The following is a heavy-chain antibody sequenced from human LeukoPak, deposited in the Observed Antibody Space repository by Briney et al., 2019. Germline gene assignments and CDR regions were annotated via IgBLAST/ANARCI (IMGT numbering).Heavy chain of an antibody. CDR3: ARDHLQLWFGEFGWFDP. J-gene: IGHJ5*02. CDR2: ISSSSSYI. V-gene: IGHV3-21*01. Sequence: GGSLRLSCAASGFTFSSYGMHWVRQAAGKGLEWVSSISSSSSYIYYADSVKGRFTISRDNAKNSLYLQMNSLRAEDTAVYYCARDHLQLWFGEFGWFDPWGQGTLVTVSS. D-gene: IGHD3-10*01. CDR1: GFTFSSYG.